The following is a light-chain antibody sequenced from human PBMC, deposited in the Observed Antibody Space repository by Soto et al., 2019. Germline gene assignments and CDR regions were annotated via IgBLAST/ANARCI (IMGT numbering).Light chain of an antibody. V-gene: IGKV3-20*01. Sequence: EIVLTQSPGTLSLSPGERATLSCRASQSVSSNYLAWYQQKPGQAPRLLIYGASRGATGIPDRFSGSGSGTDFTLTISRLEPEDFAVYYCQEYGTSRAFGQGTKVDIK. CDR1: QSVSSNY. J-gene: IGKJ1*01. CDR3: QEYGTSRA. CDR2: GAS.